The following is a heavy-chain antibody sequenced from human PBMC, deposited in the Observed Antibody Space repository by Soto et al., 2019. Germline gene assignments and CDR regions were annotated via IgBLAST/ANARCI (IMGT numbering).Heavy chain of an antibody. CDR2: ISSSSSYI. Sequence: GGSLRLSCAASGFIFSRSAMNWVRQAPGKGLEWVSSISSSSSYIYYADSVKGRFTISRDNAKNSLYLQMNRLRADDTAVYYCARINSGWGPLSAYAFDYWGQGALVTVSS. CDR3: ARINSGWGPLSAYAFDY. J-gene: IGHJ4*02. D-gene: IGHD6-19*01. CDR1: GFIFSRSA. V-gene: IGHV3-21*01.